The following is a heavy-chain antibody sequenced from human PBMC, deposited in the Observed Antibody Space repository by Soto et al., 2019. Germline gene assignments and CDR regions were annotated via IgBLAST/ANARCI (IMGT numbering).Heavy chain of an antibody. J-gene: IGHJ6*03. V-gene: IGHV4-34*01. D-gene: IGHD2-2*01. CDR2: INHSGST. Sequence: SETMSLTCAVYGGSFSGYYWSWLRPPPGKGLEWIGEINHSGSTNYNPSLKSRVTISVDTSKNQFSLKLSSVTAADTAVYYCARSDDIVVVPLYDMDVWGKGTTVTVSS. CDR1: GGSFSGYY. CDR3: ARSDDIVVVPLYDMDV.